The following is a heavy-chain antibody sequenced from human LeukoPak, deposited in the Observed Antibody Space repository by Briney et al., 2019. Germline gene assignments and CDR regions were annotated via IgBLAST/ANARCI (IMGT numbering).Heavy chain of an antibody. CDR3: ARGGELLRSSWFDP. CDR2: INPNSGGT. CDR1: GYTFTVYY. J-gene: IGHJ5*02. Sequence: ASVKDSCKASGYTFTVYYMHWVRQAPAEGLEWMGWINPNSGGTDYAQKFQGRVTITRDTSISTAYMELSRLRSDDTAVYYCARGGELLRSSWFDPWGQGTLVTVSS. V-gene: IGHV1-2*02. D-gene: IGHD1-26*01.